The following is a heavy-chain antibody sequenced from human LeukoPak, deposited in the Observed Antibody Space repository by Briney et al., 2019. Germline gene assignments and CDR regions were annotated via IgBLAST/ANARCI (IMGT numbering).Heavy chain of an antibody. Sequence: ASVKVSCKASGYTFTSYGISWVRQAPGQGLEWMGWISAYNGNTNYAQKLQGRVTMTTDTSTSTAYMELRSLRSDDTAVYYCARVGGYSGYDSGPADAFDIWGQGTMVTVSS. CDR2: ISAYNGNT. CDR1: GYTFTSYG. J-gene: IGHJ3*02. D-gene: IGHD5-12*01. CDR3: ARVGGYSGYDSGPADAFDI. V-gene: IGHV1-18*01.